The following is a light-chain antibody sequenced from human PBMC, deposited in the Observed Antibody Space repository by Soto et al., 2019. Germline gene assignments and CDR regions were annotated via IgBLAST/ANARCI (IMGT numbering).Light chain of an antibody. V-gene: IGKV3-15*01. CDR1: ESVHRN. CDR3: QHYSNWPPT. J-gene: IGKJ3*01. Sequence: EMVMTQSPATLSVSPGERVTLSCRASESVHRNLAWYQRKPGQGPSLLIYYASTRATGVPDWFTGSGSGTEFTLTISSLQSEDFGVYHCQHYSNWPPTFGPGTKVEIK. CDR2: YAS.